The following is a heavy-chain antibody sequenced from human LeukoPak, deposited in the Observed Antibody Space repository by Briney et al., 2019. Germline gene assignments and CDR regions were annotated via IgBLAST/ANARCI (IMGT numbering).Heavy chain of an antibody. CDR3: AALGDSIY. CDR2: IGHAGDT. D-gene: IGHD1-26*01. Sequence: PRGSLRLSCTASAFAFSRYDMHWVRQVSGKGLEWVSAIGHAGDTYYADSVKGRFTISREDAKNYFFLQMNSLRAGDTAVYFCAALGDSIYWGQGTLVTVSS. J-gene: IGHJ4*02. CDR1: AFAFSRYD. V-gene: IGHV3-13*01.